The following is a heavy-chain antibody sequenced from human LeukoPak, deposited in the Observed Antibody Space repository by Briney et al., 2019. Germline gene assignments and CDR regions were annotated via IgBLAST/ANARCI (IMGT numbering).Heavy chain of an antibody. D-gene: IGHD6-19*01. CDR1: GFTFSSYA. Sequence: GGSLRLSCAASGFTFSSYAMHWVRQAPGKGLEWVAVISYDGSNKYYADSVKGRFTISRDNSKNTLYLQMNSLRAEDTAVYYCARDGIAVAGRSAYYYYYMDVWGKGTTVTVSS. V-gene: IGHV3-30*04. CDR2: ISYDGSNK. CDR3: ARDGIAVAGRSAYYYYYMDV. J-gene: IGHJ6*03.